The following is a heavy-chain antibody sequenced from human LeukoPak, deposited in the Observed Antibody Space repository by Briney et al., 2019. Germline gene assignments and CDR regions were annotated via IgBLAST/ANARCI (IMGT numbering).Heavy chain of an antibody. J-gene: IGHJ2*01. V-gene: IGHV5-51*03. CDR3: ARRVRSANWYFDL. CDR2: IYPGDSDT. Sequence: PGESLKISCKGCGYSFTSYWIGWVRQMPGKGLEWIGVIYPGDSDTRYSPSFHGQVTISADKSLSTAHLQWSSLKASDTAMYYCARRVRSANWYFDLWGRGTLVTVSS. CDR1: GYSFTSYW.